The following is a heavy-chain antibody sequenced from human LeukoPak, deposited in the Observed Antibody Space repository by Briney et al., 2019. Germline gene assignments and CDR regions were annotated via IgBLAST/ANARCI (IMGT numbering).Heavy chain of an antibody. CDR2: IRYDGSNK. CDR1: GFTFSSYG. D-gene: IGHD1-7*01. Sequence: PGGSLRLSCAASGFTFSSYGMHWVRQAPGKGLEWVAFIRYDGSNKYYADSVKGRFTISRDNSKNTLYLQMNSLRAEDTAVYYCAKGGILTGTLWYYFDYWGQGTLVTVSS. J-gene: IGHJ4*02. CDR3: AKGGILTGTLWYYFDY. V-gene: IGHV3-30*02.